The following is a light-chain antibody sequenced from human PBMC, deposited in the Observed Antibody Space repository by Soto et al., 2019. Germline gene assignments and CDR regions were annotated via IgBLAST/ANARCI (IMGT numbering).Light chain of an antibody. V-gene: IGKV1-39*01. J-gene: IGKJ2*01. CDR2: AAS. CDR1: QTISTY. Sequence: DIQMTQSPSSLSASVGDRVTITCRASQTISTYLNWYQQNPGKAPKLLIYAASTLQSGVPSSFSGSGSGTDFTLTISSLQPEDVATYYCQQSHGIPYTFGQGTKLEIK. CDR3: QQSHGIPYT.